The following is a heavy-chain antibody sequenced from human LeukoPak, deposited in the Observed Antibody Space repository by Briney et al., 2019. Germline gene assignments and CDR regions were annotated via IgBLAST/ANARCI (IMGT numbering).Heavy chain of an antibody. V-gene: IGHV5-51*01. D-gene: IGHD2-15*01. CDR3: ERFRAGYCSGASCYDSFHI. J-gene: IGHJ3*02. CDR1: EYSFTSYW. Sequence: GESLKISCKGSEYSFTSYWIGWVRQMPGKGLDWMGIIYPADSDTRYSPSFKGQVTISADKSITTAFLQWSSLKASDTAMYYCERFRAGYCSGASCYDSFHIWGQGTMVTVSS. CDR2: IYPADSDT.